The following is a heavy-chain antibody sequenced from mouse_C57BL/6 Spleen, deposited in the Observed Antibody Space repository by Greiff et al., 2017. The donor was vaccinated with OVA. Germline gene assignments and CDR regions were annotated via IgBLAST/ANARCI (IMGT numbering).Heavy chain of an antibody. CDR3: ARFCYGSSYDYAMDY. J-gene: IGHJ4*01. CDR2: IYPRDGST. Sequence: VQRVESAAELVKPGASVKISCKVSGYTFTDHTIHWMKQRPEQGLEWIGYIYPRDGSTKYNEKFKGKATLTADKSSSTAYMQLNSLTSEDSAVYFCARFCYGSSYDYAMDYWGQGTSVTVSS. V-gene: IGHV1-78*01. CDR1: GYTFTDHT. D-gene: IGHD1-1*01.